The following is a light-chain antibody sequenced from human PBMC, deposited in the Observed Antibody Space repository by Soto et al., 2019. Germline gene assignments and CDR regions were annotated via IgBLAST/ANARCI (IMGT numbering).Light chain of an antibody. CDR2: SAS. J-gene: IGKJ1*01. CDR1: QDIKSS. V-gene: IGKV1-39*01. CDR3: QQSFSLPT. Sequence: IQMTQSPSSLSPSVGDTVTITCRAGQDIKSSLNLYQQKPGKAPKLLIYSASTLASGVPSRFSCSQSGTDFFLTFAGLLPEAIATYYCQQSFSLPTFGRATRV.